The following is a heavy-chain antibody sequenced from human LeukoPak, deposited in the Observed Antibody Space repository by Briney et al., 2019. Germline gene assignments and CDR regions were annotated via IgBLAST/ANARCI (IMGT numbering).Heavy chain of an antibody. J-gene: IGHJ4*02. D-gene: IGHD3-22*01. CDR2: ISSLSSYI. CDR1: GFTFSSYR. Sequence: GGSLTLSCAASGFTFSSYRMNWVRQAPGKGLEWVSSISSLSSYIYYADSVKGRFTISRDNAKNSLYLQTNSLRAEDTAVYYCARYYDSSGYYYPIDYWGQGTLVTVSS. CDR3: ARYYDSSGYYYPIDY. V-gene: IGHV3-21*01.